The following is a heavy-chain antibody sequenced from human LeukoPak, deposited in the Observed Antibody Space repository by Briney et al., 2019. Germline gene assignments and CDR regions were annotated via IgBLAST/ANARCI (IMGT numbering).Heavy chain of an antibody. D-gene: IGHD3-3*01. CDR1: GFTFSSYW. Sequence: GGSLRLSCAASGFTFSSYWMSWVRQAPGKGLEWVANIKQDGSEKYYVDSVKGRFTISRDNAKNSLYLQMNSLRAEDTAVYYCARDQEPYYDFWSGYPGVWGKGTTVTVSS. CDR3: ARDQEPYYDFWSGYPGV. J-gene: IGHJ6*03. V-gene: IGHV3-7*01. CDR2: IKQDGSEK.